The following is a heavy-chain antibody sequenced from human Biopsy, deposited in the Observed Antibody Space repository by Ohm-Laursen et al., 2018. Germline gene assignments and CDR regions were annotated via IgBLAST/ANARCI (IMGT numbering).Heavy chain of an antibody. D-gene: IGHD3-16*01. CDR3: ARDLHARGRRWGSSTGTFDM. Sequence: SETLSLTCAVSGGSISNYFWTWIRQPPGKGLEWIGYFRFEDRTSYNSSLKSRVTISADTSKNQSSLRLSSVTAADTAVYFCARDLHARGRRWGSSTGTFDMWGQGTVVTVSS. J-gene: IGHJ3*02. V-gene: IGHV4-59*01. CDR2: FRFEDRT. CDR1: GGSISNYF.